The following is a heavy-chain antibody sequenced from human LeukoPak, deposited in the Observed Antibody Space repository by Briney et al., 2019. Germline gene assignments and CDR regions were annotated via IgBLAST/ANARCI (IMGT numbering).Heavy chain of an antibody. Sequence: SETLSLTCAVSGGSIRNSSFYWGWIRQPPGKGLEWIASIYSTGTTYYNPSIKSRITIFVDTSKNQVSLKLRSVTAADTAVYYCARGRRSYSSSLYPFDYWGQGTLVTVSS. D-gene: IGHD6-13*01. CDR3: ARGRRSYSSSLYPFDY. CDR2: IYSTGTT. J-gene: IGHJ4*02. V-gene: IGHV4-39*01. CDR1: GGSIRNSSFY.